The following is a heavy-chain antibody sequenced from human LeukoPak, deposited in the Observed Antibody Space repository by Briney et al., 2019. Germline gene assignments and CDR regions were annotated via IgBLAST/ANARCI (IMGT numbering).Heavy chain of an antibody. V-gene: IGHV3-48*03. Sequence: PGGSLRLSCAVSGFPFSIYEMNWVRQAPGKGLEWVSNICSSGTTIYYADSVQGRFSISRDNAKNSLYLQMNSLRVEDTAVYYCALLAVASDYYWGQGALVTVSS. CDR1: GFPFSIYE. CDR3: ALLAVASDYY. D-gene: IGHD6-19*01. CDR2: ICSSGTTI. J-gene: IGHJ4*02.